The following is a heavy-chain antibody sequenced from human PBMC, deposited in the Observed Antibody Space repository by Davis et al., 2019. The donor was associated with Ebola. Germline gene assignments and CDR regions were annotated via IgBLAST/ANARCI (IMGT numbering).Heavy chain of an antibody. D-gene: IGHD5-24*01. CDR3: ARLGVDGYSYDFDY. CDR2: IYPGYSDI. J-gene: IGHJ4*02. CDR1: GYSFTSYW. V-gene: IGHV5-51*01. Sequence: GESLKISCQASGYSFTSYWIGWVRQMPGKGLEWMGIIYPGYSDIRYSPSFQGHVTISADNSTSTAYLQWSSLKASDTAKYYCARLGVDGYSYDFDYWGQGTLVSVSS.